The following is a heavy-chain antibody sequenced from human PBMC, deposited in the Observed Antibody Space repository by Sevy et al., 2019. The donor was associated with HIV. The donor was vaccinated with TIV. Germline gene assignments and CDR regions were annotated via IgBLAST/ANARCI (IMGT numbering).Heavy chain of an antibody. CDR3: ARLTTKPTSDLYGMDV. CDR2: INPNDGVT. CDR1: GYTFTDYY. V-gene: IGHV1-2*02. J-gene: IGHJ6*02. D-gene: IGHD4-17*01. Sequence: ASVKVSCKASGYTFTDYYIHWVRQAPGQGLEWMAWINPNDGVTNYAQRFQGGGTVTTDTSVTTAYMELRGLRYDDTAIYYCARLTTKPTSDLYGMDVWGQGTTVTVSS.